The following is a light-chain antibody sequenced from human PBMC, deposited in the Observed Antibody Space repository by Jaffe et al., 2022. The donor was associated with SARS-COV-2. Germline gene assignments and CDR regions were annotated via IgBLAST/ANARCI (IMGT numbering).Light chain of an antibody. CDR2: NTN. V-gene: IGLV8-61*01. CDR3: VLYFGSGIPNWV. J-gene: IGLJ3*02. Sequence: QTVVTQEPSFSVSPGGTVTLTCGLSSGSVSTSYYPSWYQQTPGQAPRTLIYNTNTRSSGVPDRFSGSILGNKAALTITGAQADDESDYYCVLYFGSGIPNWVFGGGTKLTVL. CDR1: SGSVSTSYY.